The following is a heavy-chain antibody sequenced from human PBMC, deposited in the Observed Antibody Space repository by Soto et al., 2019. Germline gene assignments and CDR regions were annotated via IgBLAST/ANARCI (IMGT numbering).Heavy chain of an antibody. V-gene: IGHV4-30-2*01. CDR3: ARDPFGSGYPMTFDY. CDR1: GGSVSSGNYY. CDR2: IYHSGST. J-gene: IGHJ4*02. D-gene: IGHD3-22*01. Sequence: SETLSLTCTVSGGSVSSGNYYWSWIRQPPGKGLEWVGYIYHSGSTYYNPSLKSRVTISVDRSKNRFSLNLSSVTAADTAVYYCARDPFGSGYPMTFDYWGQGTLVTVSS.